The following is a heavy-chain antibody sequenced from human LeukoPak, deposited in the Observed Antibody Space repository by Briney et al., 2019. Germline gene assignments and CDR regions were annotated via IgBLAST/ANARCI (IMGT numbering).Heavy chain of an antibody. Sequence: ASVKVSCKASGYTFTGYYIHWMRQAPGQGLEWMGWINPNSGGTNYAQKFQGRVTMTRDTSISTAYMELSRLRSDDTAVYYCARDPETTVTTLYYFDYWGQGTLVTVSS. CDR2: INPNSGGT. D-gene: IGHD4-17*01. V-gene: IGHV1-2*02. CDR1: GYTFTGYY. J-gene: IGHJ4*02. CDR3: ARDPETTVTTLYYFDY.